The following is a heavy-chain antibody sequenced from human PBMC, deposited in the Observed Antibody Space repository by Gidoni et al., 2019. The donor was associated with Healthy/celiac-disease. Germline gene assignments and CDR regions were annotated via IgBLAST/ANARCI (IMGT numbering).Heavy chain of an antibody. D-gene: IGHD1-7*01. CDR2: IYYGGNT. Sequence: QLQLQESGPGLVKPSETLSLTCTVSGGSISSSSYHWGWIRQPPGKGLGWIGIIYYGGNTYYNPSLKGQVTISVDTSKNQVSLKLSSVTAADTAVYYCARIRAGTTFWFDPWGQGTLVTVSS. V-gene: IGHV4-39*01. J-gene: IGHJ5*02. CDR3: ARIRAGTTFWFDP. CDR1: GGSISSSSYH.